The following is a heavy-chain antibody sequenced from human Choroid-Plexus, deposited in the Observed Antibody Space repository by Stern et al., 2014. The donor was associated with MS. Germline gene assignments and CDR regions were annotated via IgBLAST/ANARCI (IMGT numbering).Heavy chain of an antibody. V-gene: IGHV1-2*02. D-gene: IGHD3-3*01. Sequence: VQLEESGAEVKKPGASVKVSCKTSGYIFTGYYIHWVRQAPGQGLEWMAWINPNTGGTKYAQKFQGRVTMSRDTSISTAYVELRSLTSDDTAVYYCARDQRGITIFGVVTDYYYLGMDVWGQGTTVTVSS. CDR1: GYIFTGYY. J-gene: IGHJ6*02. CDR2: INPNTGGT. CDR3: ARDQRGITIFGVVTDYYYLGMDV.